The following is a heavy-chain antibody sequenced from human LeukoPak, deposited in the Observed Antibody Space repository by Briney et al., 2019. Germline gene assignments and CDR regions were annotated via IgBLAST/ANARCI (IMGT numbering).Heavy chain of an antibody. J-gene: IGHJ5*02. D-gene: IGHD6-6*01. CDR1: GYTFTGYD. CDR2: MNPNSGNT. CDR3: ARGYGNSSSQDGGFDP. V-gene: IGHV1-8*03. Sequence: APVKVSCKASGYTFTGYDINWVRQATGQGLEWMGWMNPNSGNTGYAQKFQGRFTITRNTSISTAYMELSSLRSEDTAVYYCARGYGNSSSQDGGFDPWGQGTLVTVSS.